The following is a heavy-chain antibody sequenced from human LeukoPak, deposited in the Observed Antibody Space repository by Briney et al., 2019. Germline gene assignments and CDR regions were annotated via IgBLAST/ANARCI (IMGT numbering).Heavy chain of an antibody. V-gene: IGHV4-39*07. CDR2: IYYSGST. CDR1: GGSISSSNFY. Sequence: SETLSLTCTVSGGSISSSNFYWGWIRQPPGKGLEWIGSIYYSGSTYYNPSLKSRVSISVDTSKNQFSLKLSSVTAADTAVYYCARTHSSSLPLGWFDPWGQGTLVTVSS. CDR3: ARTHSSSLPLGWFDP. D-gene: IGHD6-13*01. J-gene: IGHJ5*02.